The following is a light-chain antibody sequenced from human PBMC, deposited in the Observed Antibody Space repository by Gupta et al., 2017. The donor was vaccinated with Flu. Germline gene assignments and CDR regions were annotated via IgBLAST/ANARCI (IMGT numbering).Light chain of an antibody. Sequence: VLTQSPASLSLFPGERATLSCRASQGVGDYLAWFQHRPGQAPSLLIYDVSKRAAGTPARFSGSRSEFGRDFTLTISALQPEDSAIYYCQQRATWRSFGRGTKLEIK. CDR1: QGVGDY. CDR2: DVS. J-gene: IGKJ2*04. CDR3: QQRATWRS. V-gene: IGKV3-11*02.